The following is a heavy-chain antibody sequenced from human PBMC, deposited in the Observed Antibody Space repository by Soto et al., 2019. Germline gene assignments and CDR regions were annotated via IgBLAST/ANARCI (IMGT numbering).Heavy chain of an antibody. D-gene: IGHD2-2*01. CDR3: ARHCSSTSCYVDYYYYYYMDV. CDR1: GGSISSSSYY. CDR2: IYYSGST. J-gene: IGHJ6*03. Sequence: QLQLQESGPGLVKPSETLSLTCTVSGGSISSSSYYWGWIRQPPGKGLEWIGSIYYSGSTYYNPSLKCRVTISVDTSKNQFSLKLSSVTAADTAVYYCARHCSSTSCYVDYYYYYYMDVWGKGTTVTVSS. V-gene: IGHV4-39*01.